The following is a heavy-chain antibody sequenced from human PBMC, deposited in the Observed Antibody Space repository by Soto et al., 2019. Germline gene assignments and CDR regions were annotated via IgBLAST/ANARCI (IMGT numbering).Heavy chain of an antibody. J-gene: IGHJ4*02. Sequence: QLQLQESGPGLVKPSETLSLTCTVSGGSISSSSYYWGWIRQPPGKGLEWIGSIYYSGSTYYNPSLKSRVTISVDTSKNQFSLKLSSVTAADTAVYYCASHIGLWFGELKYFDYWGQGTLVTVSS. CDR3: ASHIGLWFGELKYFDY. CDR1: GGSISSSSYY. CDR2: IYYSGST. D-gene: IGHD3-10*01. V-gene: IGHV4-39*01.